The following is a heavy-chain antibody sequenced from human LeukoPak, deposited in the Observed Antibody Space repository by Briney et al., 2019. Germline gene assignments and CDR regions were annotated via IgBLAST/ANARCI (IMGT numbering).Heavy chain of an antibody. Sequence: GGSLRLSCAASGFTFSSYSMNWVRQAPGKGLEWVANIKQDGSEKYYVDSVKGRFTISRDNAKNSLYLQMNSLRAEDTAVYYCARDLAYSRLDYWGQGMLVTVSS. CDR2: IKQDGSEK. CDR1: GFTFSSYS. V-gene: IGHV3-7*01. D-gene: IGHD5-18*01. CDR3: ARDLAYSRLDY. J-gene: IGHJ4*02.